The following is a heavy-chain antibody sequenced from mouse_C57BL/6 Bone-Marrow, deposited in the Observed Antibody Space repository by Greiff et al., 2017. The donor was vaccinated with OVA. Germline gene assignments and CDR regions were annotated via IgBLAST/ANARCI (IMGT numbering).Heavy chain of an antibody. CDR2: INPSSGYT. D-gene: IGHD2-4*01. CDR1: GYTFTSYW. CDR3: ARDDYYCDY. J-gene: IGHJ2*01. Sequence: VQLQEPGAELAKPGASVKLSCKASGYTFTSYWMHWVKQRPGRGLEWIGCINPSSGYTKYNQKFKDKATLTADKASSTAYMQLSSLTSEDSAVYYCARDDYYCDYWGQGTTLTVSS. V-gene: IGHV1-7*01.